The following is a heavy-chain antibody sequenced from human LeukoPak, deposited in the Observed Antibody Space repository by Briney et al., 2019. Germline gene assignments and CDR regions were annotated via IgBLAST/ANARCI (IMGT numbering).Heavy chain of an antibody. J-gene: IGHJ3*02. D-gene: IGHD2-2*01. CDR3: ATAQLPAPRDAFDI. CDR1: GYTLTELS. V-gene: IGHV1-24*01. Sequence: GASVKVSCKVSGYTLTELSMHWVRQAPGKGLEWMGGFDPEDGETIYAQKFKGRVTMTEDASTDTAYMELSSLRSEDTAVYYCATAQLPAPRDAFDIWGQGTMVTVSS. CDR2: FDPEDGET.